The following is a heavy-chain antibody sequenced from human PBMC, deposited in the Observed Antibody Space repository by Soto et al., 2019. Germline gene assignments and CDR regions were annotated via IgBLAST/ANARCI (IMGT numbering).Heavy chain of an antibody. CDR1: GYTFTSYG. J-gene: IGHJ6*02. V-gene: IGHV1-18*01. CDR3: ARGPSYYYDSSGYYVPRYYYGMDV. D-gene: IGHD3-22*01. Sequence: ASVKVSCKASGYTFTSYGISWVRQAPGQGLEWMGWISAYNGNTNYAQKLQGRVTMTTDTSTSTAYMELRSLRSDDTAVYYCARGPSYYYDSSGYYVPRYYYGMDVWGQGTTVTSP. CDR2: ISAYNGNT.